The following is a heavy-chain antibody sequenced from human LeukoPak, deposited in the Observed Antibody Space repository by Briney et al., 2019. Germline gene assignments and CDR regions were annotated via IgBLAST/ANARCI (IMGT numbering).Heavy chain of an antibody. Sequence: ASVKVSCKASGYTFTGYYMHWVRRAPGQGLEWMGWINPNSGGTNYAQKFQGRVTMTRDTSISTAYMELSRLRSDDTAVYYCAIPYDYVWGSYRSDAFDIWGQGTMVTVSS. J-gene: IGHJ3*02. CDR3: AIPYDYVWGSYRSDAFDI. V-gene: IGHV1-2*02. CDR1: GYTFTGYY. D-gene: IGHD3-16*02. CDR2: INPNSGGT.